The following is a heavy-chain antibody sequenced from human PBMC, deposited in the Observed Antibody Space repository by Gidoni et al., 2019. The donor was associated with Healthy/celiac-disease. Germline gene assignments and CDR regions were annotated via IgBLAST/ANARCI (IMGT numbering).Heavy chain of an antibody. CDR1: GNSVPTNSAP. CDR2: TYYRSSWYN. V-gene: IGHV6-1*01. J-gene: IGHJ6*02. D-gene: IGHD6-19*01. Sequence: QVQLQQSGPGLVKPSQPLSLTWSISGNSVPTNSAPWNWIRQSPSRGLEWLGRTYYRSSWYNDYAVPVRGRITINPDTSRNHFSLLLDSVTPEDSALYYCAREPTYSSGWSPAGSVGDYYYYGMDVWGQGTTVTVSS. CDR3: AREPTYSSGWSPAGSVGDYYYYGMDV.